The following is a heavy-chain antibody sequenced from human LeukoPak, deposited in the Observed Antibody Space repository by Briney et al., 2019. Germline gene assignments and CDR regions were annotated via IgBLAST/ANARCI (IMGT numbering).Heavy chain of an antibody. J-gene: IGHJ4*02. CDR3: ARDNGFYSASGIYQNYFDH. V-gene: IGHV3-7*01. D-gene: IGHD3-10*01. CDR2: LKQYGSEK. CDR1: GFTLSAHR. Sequence: PGGSLRLSCAASGFTLSAHRMSWVREAPGKGLEWVANLKQYGSEKYYVDSVKSRFTISRDNAKNSLYLQMNSLRGEDTAVYYCARDNGFYSASGIYQNYFDHWGQGILVTVSP.